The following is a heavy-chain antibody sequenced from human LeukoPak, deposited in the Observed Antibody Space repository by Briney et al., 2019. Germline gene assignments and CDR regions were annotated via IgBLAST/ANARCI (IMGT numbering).Heavy chain of an antibody. CDR1: GFTFRSYN. V-gene: IGHV3-21*01. J-gene: IGHJ4*02. CDR2: ISSSSSYI. Sequence: GGSLRPSCAASGFTFRSYNMNWVRQAPGKRPEWVSSISSSSSYIYYADSVKDRFTISRDNAKNSLYLQMNSLRAEDTALYYCARGASRADYWGQGTLVTVSS. CDR3: ARGASRADY.